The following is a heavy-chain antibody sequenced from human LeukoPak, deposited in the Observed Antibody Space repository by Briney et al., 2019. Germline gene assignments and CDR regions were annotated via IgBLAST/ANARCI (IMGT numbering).Heavy chain of an antibody. Sequence: GGSLRLSCAASGFTFSDYYMSWIRQAPGKGLEWVSYISSSSSTIYYADSVKGRFTISRDNAKNSLYLQMNSLRAEDTAVYYCARGSTYYDSSGQVPFDYWGRGTLVTVSS. CDR1: GFTFSDYY. D-gene: IGHD3-22*01. J-gene: IGHJ4*02. V-gene: IGHV3-11*04. CDR3: ARGSTYYDSSGQVPFDY. CDR2: ISSSSSTI.